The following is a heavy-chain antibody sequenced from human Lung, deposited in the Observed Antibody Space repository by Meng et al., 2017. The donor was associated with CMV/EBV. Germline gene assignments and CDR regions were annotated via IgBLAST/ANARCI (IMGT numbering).Heavy chain of an antibody. D-gene: IGHD3-3*01. CDR1: GGTFSSYA. Sequence: SXXVSXKASGGTFSSYAISWVRQAPGQGLEWMGGISPILGIANYAQKFQGRVTITVDKSTSTAYMELSSLRSEDTAVYYCARGSYVLRFLGWTPSGYYYYGMDVWGQGTXVTVSS. V-gene: IGHV1-69*10. CDR3: ARGSYVLRFLGWTPSGYYYYGMDV. CDR2: ISPILGIA. J-gene: IGHJ6*02.